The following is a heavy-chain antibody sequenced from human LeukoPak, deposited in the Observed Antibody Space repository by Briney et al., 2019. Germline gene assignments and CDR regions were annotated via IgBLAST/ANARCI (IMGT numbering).Heavy chain of an antibody. CDR2: ISYDGSTK. V-gene: IGHV3-30*02. J-gene: IGHJ6*02. CDR3: AKAQRITVFGVPHGDV. D-gene: IGHD3-3*01. Sequence: GGSLRLSCAASGFTFSSYGMHWVRQAPGKGLEWVAVISYDGSTKYYPDSVKGRFTISRDNSKNILYLQMNSLRTEDTALYYCAKAQRITVFGVPHGDVWGQGTTVTVSS. CDR1: GFTFSSYG.